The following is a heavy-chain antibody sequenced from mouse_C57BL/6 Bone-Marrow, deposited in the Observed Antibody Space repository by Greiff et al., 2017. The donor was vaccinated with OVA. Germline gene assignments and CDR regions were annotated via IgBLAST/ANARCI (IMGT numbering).Heavy chain of an antibody. Sequence: EVQLQQSGPELVKPGASVKISCKASGYTFTDYYMNWVKQSHGKSLEWIGDINPNNGGTSYNQKFKGKATLTVDKSSSTAYMELRSLTSEDSAVYYCAREGYYYGSSPYFDVWGTGTTVTVSS. CDR3: AREGYYYGSSPYFDV. J-gene: IGHJ1*03. CDR2: INPNNGGT. CDR1: GYTFTDYY. V-gene: IGHV1-26*01. D-gene: IGHD1-1*01.